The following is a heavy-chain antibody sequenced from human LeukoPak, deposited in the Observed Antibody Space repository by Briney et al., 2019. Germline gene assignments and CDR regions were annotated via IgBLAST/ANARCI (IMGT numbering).Heavy chain of an antibody. Sequence: PGGSLRLSCAASGFNFVDYAMHWVRQVPGKGLEWVSGISYNSGTIVYADSVKGRFTISRDNAKNSLYLQMNSLRAADTAVYYCARVGYGSGSYYNGGFDYWGQGTLVTVSS. CDR3: ARVGYGSGSYYNGGFDY. CDR1: GFNFVDYA. J-gene: IGHJ4*02. V-gene: IGHV3-9*01. D-gene: IGHD3-10*01. CDR2: ISYNSGTI.